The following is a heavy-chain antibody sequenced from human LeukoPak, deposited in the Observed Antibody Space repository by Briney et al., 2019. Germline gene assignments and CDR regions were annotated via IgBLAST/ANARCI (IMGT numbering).Heavy chain of an antibody. J-gene: IGHJ5*02. V-gene: IGHV3-64*01. CDR1: GYTFSSYA. Sequence: GGSLRLSCERSGYTFSSYAMHWVRQAPGKGLEYVAAISSDGRITYYANFVKGRFTISRDNSKNTLYLQMGSLRTGDMAVYYCARVSGWYWFDQWGQGTLVTVSS. CDR2: ISSDGRIT. D-gene: IGHD6-19*01. CDR3: ARVSGWYWFDQ.